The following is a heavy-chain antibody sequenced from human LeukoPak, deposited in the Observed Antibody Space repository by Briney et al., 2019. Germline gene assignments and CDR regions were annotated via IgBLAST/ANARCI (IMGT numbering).Heavy chain of an antibody. CDR2: ISGSGGYT. J-gene: IGHJ4*02. CDR1: GFTFSTSA. CDR3: AAGSFDY. V-gene: IGHV3-23*01. Sequence: GGSLRLSCAASGFTFSTSAMTWVRQAPGKGLEWVSLISGSGGYTFYADSVKGRFTMSRDNSKNTVYLQMNSLRVEDTALYYCAAGSFDYWGQGTLVSVSS.